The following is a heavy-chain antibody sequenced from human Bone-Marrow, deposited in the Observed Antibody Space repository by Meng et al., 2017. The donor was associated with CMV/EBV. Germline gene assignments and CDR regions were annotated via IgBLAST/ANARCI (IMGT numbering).Heavy chain of an antibody. D-gene: IGHD1-26*01. CDR3: ARPIGGGSYRPQYNWFDP. J-gene: IGHJ5*02. V-gene: IGHV1-8*03. CDR1: TVTSYD. CDR2: MNPNSGNT. Sequence: TVTSYDINWVRQATGQGLEWMGWMNPNSGNTGYAQKFQGRVTITRNTSIRTAYMELSSLRSEDTAVYYCARPIGGGSYRPQYNWFDPWGQGTLVTVSS.